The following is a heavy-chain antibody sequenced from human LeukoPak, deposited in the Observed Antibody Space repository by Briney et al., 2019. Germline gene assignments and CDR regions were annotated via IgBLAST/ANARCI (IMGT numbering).Heavy chain of an antibody. Sequence: TPSETLSLTCAVYGGSFSGYYWSWIRQPPGKGLEWIGEINHSGSTNYNPSLKSRVTISVDTSKNQFSLKLSSVTAADTAVYYCARGAVIAVAGNYFDYWGQGTLVTVSS. J-gene: IGHJ4*02. V-gene: IGHV4-34*01. D-gene: IGHD6-19*01. CDR2: INHSGST. CDR3: ARGAVIAVAGNYFDY. CDR1: GGSFSGYY.